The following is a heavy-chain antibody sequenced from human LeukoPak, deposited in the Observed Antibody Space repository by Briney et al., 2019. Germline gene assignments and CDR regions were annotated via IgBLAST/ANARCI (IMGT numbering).Heavy chain of an antibody. J-gene: IGHJ4*02. CDR1: GFTFDDYG. CDR2: INWNGGST. Sequence: GGSLRLSCAASGFTFDDYGVSWVRQAPGKGLEWVSGINWNGGSTGYADSVKGRFTISRDNGKNSLYLQMNSLRVEDTAIYYCARAGGTSWADYWGQGTLVTVSS. V-gene: IGHV3-20*04. D-gene: IGHD6-13*01. CDR3: ARAGGTSWADY.